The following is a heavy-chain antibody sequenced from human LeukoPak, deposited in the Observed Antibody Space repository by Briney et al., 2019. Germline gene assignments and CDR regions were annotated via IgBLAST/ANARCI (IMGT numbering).Heavy chain of an antibody. CDR1: GYTFTGFY. V-gene: IGHV1-2*06. CDR3: ARESMAFDY. D-gene: IGHD2-8*01. J-gene: IGHJ4*02. CDR2: IDPNSGDT. Sequence: ASVKVSCKASGYTFTGFYIHWVRQAPGQGLEWMGRIDPNSGDTNYAQKFQGRVTMTGDTSISTAYMELSRLRSDDTAVYYCARESMAFDYWGQGTLVTVSS.